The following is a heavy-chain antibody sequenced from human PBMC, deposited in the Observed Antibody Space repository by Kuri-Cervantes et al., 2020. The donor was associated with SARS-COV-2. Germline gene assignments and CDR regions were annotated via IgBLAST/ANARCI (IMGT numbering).Heavy chain of an antibody. CDR2: IYTSGST. CDR3: ADCSSTSCYTMSYFDY. Sequence: SETLSLTCTVSGGSISSGSYYWSWIRQPAGKGLEWIGYIYTSGSTNYNPSLKSRVTMSVDTSKNQFSLKLSSVTAADTAVYYCADCSSTSCYTMSYFDYWGQGTLVTVSS. CDR1: GGSISSGSYY. D-gene: IGHD2-2*02. J-gene: IGHJ4*02. V-gene: IGHV4-61*09.